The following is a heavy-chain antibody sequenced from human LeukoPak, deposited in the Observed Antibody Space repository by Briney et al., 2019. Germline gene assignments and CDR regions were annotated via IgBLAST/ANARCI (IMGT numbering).Heavy chain of an antibody. D-gene: IGHD2-2*01. Sequence: GGSLRLSCAASGFTFSSYGMHWVRQAPGKGLEWVSYISSSSSYIYYADSVKGRFTISRDNAKNSLYLQMNSLRAEDTAVYYCARPILPGYCSSTSCPDPFDYWGQGTLVTVSS. CDR1: GFTFSSYG. CDR3: ARPILPGYCSSTSCPDPFDY. J-gene: IGHJ4*02. CDR2: ISSSSSYI. V-gene: IGHV3-21*05.